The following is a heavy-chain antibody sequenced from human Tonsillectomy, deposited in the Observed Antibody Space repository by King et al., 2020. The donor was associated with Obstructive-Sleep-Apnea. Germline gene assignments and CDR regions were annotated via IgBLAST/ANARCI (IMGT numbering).Heavy chain of an antibody. J-gene: IGHJ4*02. CDR1: GYTFIGYY. V-gene: IGHV1-2*04. D-gene: IGHD4-17*01. Sequence: VQLVQSGAEVKKPGASVKVSCKTSGYTFIGYYIHWVRQAPGQGLEWVGWINPDSGGTNYAQNVQGWVTMTRDTSMSTAFTELSSLRPDDTAVYYCARRDGDPPFDYWGQGTMGTGSS. CDR2: INPDSGGT. CDR3: ARRDGDPPFDY.